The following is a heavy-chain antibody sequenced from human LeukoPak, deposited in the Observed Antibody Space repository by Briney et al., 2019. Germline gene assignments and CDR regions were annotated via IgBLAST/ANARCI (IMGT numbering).Heavy chain of an antibody. CDR2: INHSGST. CDR3: ARDSGTTGEVKFDP. D-gene: IGHD3-10*01. J-gene: IGHJ5*02. Sequence: SETLSLTCAVYGGAFSGYYWSWIRQPPGKGLEWIGEINHSGSTNYNPSLKSRVTMSADTSRNHVSLTLNSVTAADTAVYYCARDSGTTGEVKFDPWGQGTLVTVSS. V-gene: IGHV4-34*01. CDR1: GGAFSGYY.